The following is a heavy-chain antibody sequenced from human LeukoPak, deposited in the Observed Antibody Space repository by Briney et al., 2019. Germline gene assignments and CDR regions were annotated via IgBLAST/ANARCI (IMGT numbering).Heavy chain of an antibody. V-gene: IGHV3-30*04. CDR3: TRPRGDSSGYYYGGWGWFDY. Sequence: GTSLTLSCAASGFTFSNYVTHRVRQAPGKGVEWVAVTSTDENLKFYADSVKGRFTISRDNSKNTLYLQMNSLRAEDTAVYYCTRPRGDSSGYYYGGWGWFDYWGQGTLVTVSS. D-gene: IGHD3-22*01. CDR2: TSTDENLK. CDR1: GFTFSNYV. J-gene: IGHJ4*02.